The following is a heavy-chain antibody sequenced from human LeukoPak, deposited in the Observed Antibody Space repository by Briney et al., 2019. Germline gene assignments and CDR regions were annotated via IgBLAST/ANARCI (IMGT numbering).Heavy chain of an antibody. D-gene: IGHD3-22*01. V-gene: IGHV4-31*03. CDR1: GGSISSGGYY. J-gene: IGHJ3*02. CDR2: IYYSGST. CDR3: ARDSSGYPEVGAFDI. Sequence: SSQTLSLTCTVSGGSISSGGYYWSWIRQHPGKGLEWIGYIYYSGSTYYNPSLKSRVTISVDTSKNQFSLKLSSVTAADTAVYYCARDSSGYPEVGAFDIWGQGTMVTVSS.